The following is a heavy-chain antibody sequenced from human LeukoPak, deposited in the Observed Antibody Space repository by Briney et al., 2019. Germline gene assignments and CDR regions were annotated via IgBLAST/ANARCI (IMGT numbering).Heavy chain of an antibody. Sequence: PGGSLRLPCAASGFTFSSYAMSWVRQAPGKGLEWVSNFSGSWGSTYYADSVKRRFTISRHNSKNTLYLQMNSLRAEDTAVYYCASFMVRGVISHYFDYWSQGTLATVSS. CDR3: ASFMVRGVISHYFDY. V-gene: IGHV3-23*01. CDR1: GFTFSSYA. D-gene: IGHD3-10*01. J-gene: IGHJ4*02. CDR2: FSGSWGST.